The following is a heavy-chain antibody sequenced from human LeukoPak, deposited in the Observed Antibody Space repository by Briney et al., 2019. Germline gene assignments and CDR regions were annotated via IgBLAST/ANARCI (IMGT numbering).Heavy chain of an antibody. Sequence: GGSLRLSCVVSGFTFNKYWMNWVRQAPGKGLEWVSSITSTSSYMYYADSVKGRFTISRDNAKNSLYLQMNSLRAEDTAVYYCARDCGGDCYLDYWGQGTLVTVSS. CDR1: GFTFNKYW. V-gene: IGHV3-21*06. CDR3: ARDCGGDCYLDY. D-gene: IGHD2-21*02. CDR2: ITSTSSYM. J-gene: IGHJ4*02.